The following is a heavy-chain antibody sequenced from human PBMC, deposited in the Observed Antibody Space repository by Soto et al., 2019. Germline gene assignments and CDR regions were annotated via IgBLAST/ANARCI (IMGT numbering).Heavy chain of an antibody. D-gene: IGHD5-12*01. V-gene: IGHV3-53*01. J-gene: IGHJ3*02. CDR3: ARDRVEMATISGAFDI. CDR2: IYSGGST. CDR1: GFTVSSNY. Sequence: LRLSCAASGFTVSSNYMSWVRQAPGKGLEWVSVIYSGGSTYYADSVKGRFTISRDNSKNTLYLQMNSLRAEDTAVYYCARDRVEMATISGAFDIWGQGTMVTVSS.